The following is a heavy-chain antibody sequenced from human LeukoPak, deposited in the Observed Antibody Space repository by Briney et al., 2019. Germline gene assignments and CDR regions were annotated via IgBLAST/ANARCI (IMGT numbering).Heavy chain of an antibody. CDR1: GFTFSSYG. CDR3: AKGNGVGATDY. Sequence: PGRSLRLSCAASGFTFSSYGMHWVRQAPGKGLEWVAVISYDGSNKYYADSVKGRFTISRDNSKNTLYLQMNSLRAEDTAVYYCAKGNGVGATDYWGQGTLVTVSS. J-gene: IGHJ4*02. D-gene: IGHD1-26*01. CDR2: ISYDGSNK. V-gene: IGHV3-30*18.